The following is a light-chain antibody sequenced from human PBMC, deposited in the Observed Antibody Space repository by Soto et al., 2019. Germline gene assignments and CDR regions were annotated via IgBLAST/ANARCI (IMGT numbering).Light chain of an antibody. CDR2: QTS. Sequence: EIVLTQCPATLPSFPGDRVTLSCRASQYINTRLAWYQHRPGQAPRLLIYQTSIRAAGIPARFSASGTGTDFTLTISDVQPEDFAVHYCHQRQSWPRTFGQGTKVDIK. J-gene: IGKJ1*01. V-gene: IGKV3-11*01. CDR1: QYINTR. CDR3: HQRQSWPRT.